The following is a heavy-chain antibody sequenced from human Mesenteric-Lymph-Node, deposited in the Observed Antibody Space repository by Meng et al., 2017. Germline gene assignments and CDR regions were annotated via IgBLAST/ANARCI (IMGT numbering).Heavy chain of an antibody. CDR1: GDSVSSNSAA. J-gene: IGHJ4*02. V-gene: IGHV6-1*01. Sequence: SCAISGDSVSSNSAAWNWIRQSPSRGLEWLGRTYYRSKWYNDYAVSVKSRITINPDTSKNQFSLQLNSVTPEDTAVYYCAREDRTYYYDSSPPLYWGQGTLVTVSS. D-gene: IGHD3-22*01. CDR3: AREDRTYYYDSSPPLY. CDR2: TYYRSKWYN.